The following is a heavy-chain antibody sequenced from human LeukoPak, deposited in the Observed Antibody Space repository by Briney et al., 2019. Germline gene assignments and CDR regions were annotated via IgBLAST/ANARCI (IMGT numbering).Heavy chain of an antibody. CDR1: GGSISSSSYY. V-gene: IGHV4-39*07. J-gene: IGHJ4*02. CDR2: IYHSGST. D-gene: IGHD3-22*01. CDR3: ARDPYYYDSSGSIDY. Sequence: SETLSLTCTVSGGSISSSSYYWGWIRQPPGKGLEWIGSIYHSGSTYYNPSLKSRVTISVDTSKNQFSLKLSSVTAADTAVYYCARDPYYYDSSGSIDYWGQGTLVTVSS.